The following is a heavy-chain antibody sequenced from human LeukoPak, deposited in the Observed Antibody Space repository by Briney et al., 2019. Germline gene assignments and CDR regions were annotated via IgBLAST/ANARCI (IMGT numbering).Heavy chain of an antibody. D-gene: IGHD3-22*01. V-gene: IGHV3-7*01. CDR2: IKQDGSEK. Sequence: GGSLRLSCAASGFTFSNAWMSWVRQAPGKGLEWVANIKQDGSEKYYVDSVKGRFTISRDNAKNSLYLQMNSLRAEDTAVYYCARVGYYYDSSGFDYWGQGTLVTVSS. J-gene: IGHJ4*02. CDR3: ARVGYYYDSSGFDY. CDR1: GFTFSNAW.